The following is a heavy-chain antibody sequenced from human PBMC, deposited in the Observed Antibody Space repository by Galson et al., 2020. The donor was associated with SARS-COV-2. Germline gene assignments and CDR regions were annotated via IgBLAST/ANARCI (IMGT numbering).Heavy chain of an antibody. CDR1: GGSFSGYY. V-gene: IGHV4-34*01. CDR3: ARGGRPIDTVLRLGWFDP. J-gene: IGHJ5*02. D-gene: IGHD5-18*01. CDR2: INHSGST. Sequence: SETLSLTCAVYGGSFSGYYWRWIRQPPGKGLEWIGEINHSGSTNYNPSLKSRVTISVDTSKNQFSLKLSSVTAADTAVYYCARGGRPIDTVLRLGWFDPWGQGTLVTVSS.